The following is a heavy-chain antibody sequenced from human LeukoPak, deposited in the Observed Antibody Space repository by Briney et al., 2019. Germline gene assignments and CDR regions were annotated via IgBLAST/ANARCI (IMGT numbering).Heavy chain of an antibody. J-gene: IGHJ3*02. CDR1: GFTFSNAW. D-gene: IGHD3-3*01. Sequence: GGSLRLSCAASGFTFSNAWMNWVRQAPGKGLEWVGRIKSKTDGGTTDYAAPVKGRFTISRGGSKNTLYLQMNSLKTEDTAVYYCTTYTDFWSGYQDAFDIWGQGTMVTVSS. V-gene: IGHV3-15*07. CDR2: IKSKTDGGTT. CDR3: TTYTDFWSGYQDAFDI.